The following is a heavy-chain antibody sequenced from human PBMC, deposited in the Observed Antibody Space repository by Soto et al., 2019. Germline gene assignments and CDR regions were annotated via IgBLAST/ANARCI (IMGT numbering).Heavy chain of an antibody. V-gene: IGHV3-30*18. Sequence: QVQLVESGGGVVQPGRSLRLSCAASGFTFSSYGMHWVRQAPGKGLEWVAVISYDGSNKYYADSVKGRFTISRDNSKNTLYLQMNSLRAEDTAVYYCGKCRYYDSSGYYTYYYYGMDVWGQGTTVTVSS. CDR1: GFTFSSYG. CDR3: GKCRYYDSSGYYTYYYYGMDV. D-gene: IGHD3-22*01. CDR2: ISYDGSNK. J-gene: IGHJ6*02.